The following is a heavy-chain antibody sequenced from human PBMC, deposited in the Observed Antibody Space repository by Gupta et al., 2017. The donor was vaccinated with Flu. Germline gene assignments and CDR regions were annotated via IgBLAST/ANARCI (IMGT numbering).Heavy chain of an antibody. D-gene: IGHD1/OR15-1a*01. CDR3: GRSANKGWTAPFDD. CDR2: IYYAGDV. CDR1: GDSMKSYY. V-gene: IGHV4-59*08. J-gene: IGHJ4*01. Sequence: QVQLHESGPGLVKPSDTLSLTCTVSGDSMKSYYWNWIRQPPGKGLEWIGHIYYAGDVNYNPSLSSRITISIDTSNNQFSLKLNSVTAADTAVYYCGRSANKGWTAPFDDWGQGTLVTVSS.